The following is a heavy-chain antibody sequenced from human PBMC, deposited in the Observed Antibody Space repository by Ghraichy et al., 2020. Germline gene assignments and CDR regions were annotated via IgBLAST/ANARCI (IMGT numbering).Heavy chain of an antibody. CDR3: ARGYNWYMDV. V-gene: IGHV4-59*01. Sequence: LSLTCIVSGGSISDNYWSWIRQPPGKRLEWIGYIYYTGSTDYNPSLNSRVTISVDTSKTQYFLKVTSVTAADTAVYYCARGYNWYMDVWGKGTTVTVSS. CDR1: GGSISDNY. CDR2: IYYTGST. J-gene: IGHJ6*03.